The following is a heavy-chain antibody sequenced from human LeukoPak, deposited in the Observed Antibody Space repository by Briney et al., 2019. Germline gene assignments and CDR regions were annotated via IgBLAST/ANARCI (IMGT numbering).Heavy chain of an antibody. J-gene: IGHJ4*02. D-gene: IGHD3-16*02. CDR3: AREANYVWGSYRHFDY. Sequence: GGSLRLSCAASGFTFSDYYMSWIRQAPGKGLEWVAVISYDGSNKYYADSVKGRFTISRDNSKNTLYLQMNSLRAEDTAVYYCAREANYVWGSYRHFDYWGQGTLVTVSS. CDR1: GFTFSDYY. V-gene: IGHV3-30-3*01. CDR2: ISYDGSNK.